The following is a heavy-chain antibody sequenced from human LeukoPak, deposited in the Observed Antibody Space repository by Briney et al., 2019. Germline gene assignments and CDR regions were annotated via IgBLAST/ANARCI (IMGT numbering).Heavy chain of an antibody. CDR3: ARADWDTAMIDY. CDR2: ISSSSSYM. D-gene: IGHD5-18*01. V-gene: IGHV3-21*01. CDR1: GFTFGSYG. J-gene: IGHJ4*02. Sequence: GGSLRLSCAASGFTFGSYGINWVRQAPGKGLEWVSSISSSSSYMYYADSVKGRFTISRDNAKNSLYLQMNSLRAEDTAVYYCARADWDTAMIDYWGQGTLVTVSS.